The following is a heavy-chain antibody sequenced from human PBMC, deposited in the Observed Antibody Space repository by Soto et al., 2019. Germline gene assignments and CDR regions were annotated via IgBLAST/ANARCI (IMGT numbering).Heavy chain of an antibody. D-gene: IGHD5-12*01. CDR2: ISHSGST. V-gene: IGHV4-30-2*01. CDR1: GGSISSGGYS. J-gene: IGHJ6*02. Sequence: QLQLQESGSGLVKPSQTLSLTCAVSGGSISSGGYSWSWIRQPPGKDLEWIGYISHSGSTYYNPSLRRRLTISVDASKKQFSLRLSSMTAADTSVHYCARGFSGYDPHYTYYYGMVVWGQGTTVTVSS. CDR3: ARGFSGYDPHYTYYYGMVV.